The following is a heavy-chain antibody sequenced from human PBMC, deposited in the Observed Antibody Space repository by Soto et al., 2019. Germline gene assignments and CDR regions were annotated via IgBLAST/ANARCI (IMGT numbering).Heavy chain of an antibody. J-gene: IGHJ6*02. Sequence: GPSVKVSCKASGYTFTGYYMHWVRQAPGQGLEWMGWINPNSGGTNYAQKFQGRVTMTRDTSISTAYMELSRLRSEDTAVYYCAREHGVDSRIYYYYGMDVWGQGTTVTVSS. D-gene: IGHD2-15*01. V-gene: IGHV1-2*02. CDR3: AREHGVDSRIYYYYGMDV. CDR2: INPNSGGT. CDR1: GYTFTGYY.